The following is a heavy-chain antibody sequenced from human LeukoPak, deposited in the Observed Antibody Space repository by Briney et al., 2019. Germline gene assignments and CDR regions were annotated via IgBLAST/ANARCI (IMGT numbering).Heavy chain of an antibody. J-gene: IGHJ4*02. CDR1: GFTLSNAW. Sequence: GGSLRLSCTVSGFTLSNAWMSWVRQAPGKGLEWVGRIKSKTDGDTTDYAAPVKGRFTISRDDSKDTVYLQMNSLKTEDTAIYYCTRDKLELRQFDYWGQGTQVTVSS. D-gene: IGHD1-7*01. V-gene: IGHV3-15*01. CDR2: IKSKTDGDTT. CDR3: TRDKLELRQFDY.